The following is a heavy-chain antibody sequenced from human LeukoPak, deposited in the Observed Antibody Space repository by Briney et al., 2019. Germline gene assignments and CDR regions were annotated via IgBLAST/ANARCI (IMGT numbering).Heavy chain of an antibody. Sequence: GASVKVSCKASGYTFTGYYMHWVRQAPGQGLEWMGWINPNSGDTNYAQKFQGRVTMTRDTSISTGYMELSRLRSDDTAVNYCARDPKLEGVGPWYLGQGTLVTVSS. CDR2: INPNSGDT. V-gene: IGHV1-2*02. CDR1: GYTFTGYY. D-gene: IGHD1-26*01. CDR3: ARDPKLEGVGPWY. J-gene: IGHJ4*02.